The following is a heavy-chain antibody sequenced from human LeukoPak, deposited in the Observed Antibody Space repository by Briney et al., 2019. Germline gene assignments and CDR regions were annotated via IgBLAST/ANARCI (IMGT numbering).Heavy chain of an antibody. CDR2: ISYDGSNK. CDR3: AKSMARSGYTFDY. D-gene: IGHD5-12*01. Sequence: PGGSLRLSCAASGFTFSSYGMHWVRQAPGKGLEWVAVISYDGSNKYYADSVKGRFTISRDNSKNTLYLQMNSLRAEDTAVYYCAKSMARSGYTFDYWGQGTLVTVSS. J-gene: IGHJ4*02. CDR1: GFTFSSYG. V-gene: IGHV3-30*18.